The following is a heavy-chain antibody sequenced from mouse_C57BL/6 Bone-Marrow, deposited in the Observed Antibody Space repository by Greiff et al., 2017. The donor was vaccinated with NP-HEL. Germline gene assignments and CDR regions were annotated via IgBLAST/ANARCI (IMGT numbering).Heavy chain of an antibody. CDR3: ARHITTVVATRAMDY. CDR2: IDPSDSYT. D-gene: IGHD1-1*01. CDR1: GYTFTSYW. V-gene: IGHV1-50*01. Sequence: VQLQQPGAELVKPGASVKLSCKASGYTFTSYWMQWVKQRPGQGLEWIGEIDPSDSYTYSHQKFKGKATLTVDTSSSTAYMQISSLTSEDTAMYYCARHITTVVATRAMDYWGQGTSVTVSS. J-gene: IGHJ4*01.